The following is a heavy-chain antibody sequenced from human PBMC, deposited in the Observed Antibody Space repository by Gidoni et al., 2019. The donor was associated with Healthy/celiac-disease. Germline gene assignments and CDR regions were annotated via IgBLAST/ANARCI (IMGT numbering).Heavy chain of an antibody. V-gene: IGHV3-74*01. CDR2: INSDGSST. Sequence: EVQLVESGGGLVQPGGSLRLSCAPSGFPFSSYWMHWVRQTPGKGLVWVARINSDGSSTSYAGSVKGRFAISRDNAKNTLYLQMNSLRAEDTAVYYCARESWDYYDSSGYFWYFDLWGRGTLVTVSS. CDR3: ARESWDYYDSSGYFWYFDL. CDR1: GFPFSSYW. D-gene: IGHD3-22*01. J-gene: IGHJ2*01.